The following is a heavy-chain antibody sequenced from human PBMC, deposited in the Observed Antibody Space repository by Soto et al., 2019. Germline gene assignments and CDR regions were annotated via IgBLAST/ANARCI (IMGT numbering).Heavy chain of an antibody. CDR2: ISYDGSNK. J-gene: IGHJ6*02. Sequence: PGGSLRLSCAASGFTFSSYAMHWVRQAPGKGLEWVAVISYDGSNKYYADSVKGRFTISRDNSKNTLYLQTNSLRAEDTAVYYCAREGAAVATSGMDVWGQGTTVTVSS. CDR1: GFTFSSYA. D-gene: IGHD6-19*01. CDR3: AREGAAVATSGMDV. V-gene: IGHV3-30-3*01.